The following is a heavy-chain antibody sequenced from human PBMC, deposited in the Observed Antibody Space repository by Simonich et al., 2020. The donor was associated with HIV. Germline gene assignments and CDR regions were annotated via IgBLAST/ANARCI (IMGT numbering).Heavy chain of an antibody. J-gene: IGHJ1*01. D-gene: IGHD6-13*01. CDR2: INHSGST. Sequence: QVQLQQWGAGLLKPSETLSLTCAVYGWSFSVYYWRWVRQPPGKGLEWIGEINHSGSTNYNPSLKSRVTISVDTSKNQFSLKLSSVTAADTAVYYCARLTAGGLGEYFQHWGQGTLVTVSS. CDR1: GWSFSVYY. CDR3: ARLTAGGLGEYFQH. V-gene: IGHV4-34*01.